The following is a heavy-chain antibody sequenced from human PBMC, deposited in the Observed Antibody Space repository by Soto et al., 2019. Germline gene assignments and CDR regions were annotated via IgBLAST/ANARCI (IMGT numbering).Heavy chain of an antibody. V-gene: IGHV1-58*01. CDR2: IVVGSGNT. CDR3: ASSEVVNYYYYGMDV. CDR1: GFTFTSSA. Sequence: SVKVSCKASGFTFTSSAVQWVRQARGQRLEWIGWIVVGSGNTNYAQKFQERVTITRDMSTSTAYMELSSLRSEDTAVYYCASSEVVNYYYYGMDVRGQGTTVTVSS. J-gene: IGHJ6*02. D-gene: IGHD3-22*01.